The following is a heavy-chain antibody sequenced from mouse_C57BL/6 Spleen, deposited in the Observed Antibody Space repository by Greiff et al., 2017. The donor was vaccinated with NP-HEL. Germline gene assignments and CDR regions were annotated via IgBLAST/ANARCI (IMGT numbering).Heavy chain of an antibody. V-gene: IGHV10-1*01. CDR3: VRGGTMINFDY. CDR2: IRSKSNNYAT. J-gene: IGHJ2*01. CDR1: GFSFNTYA. Sequence: EVQRVESGGGLVQPKGSLKLSCAASGFSFNTYAMNWVRQAPGKGLEWVARIRSKSNNYATYYADSVKDRFTISRDDSESMLYLQMNNLKTEDTAMYYCVRGGTMINFDYWGQGTTLTVSS. D-gene: IGHD2-4*01.